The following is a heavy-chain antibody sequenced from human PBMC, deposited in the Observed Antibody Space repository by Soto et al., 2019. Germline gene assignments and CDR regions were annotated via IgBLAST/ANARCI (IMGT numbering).Heavy chain of an antibody. CDR1: GYTFTNFG. CDR3: ARGVIPLDY. CDR2: ISAYNGNT. D-gene: IGHD2-21*01. Sequence: QVQLVQSGAEVKKPGASVKVSCKTSGYTFTNFGLSWVRQAPGQGLEWMGWISAYNGNTNYAQNFQGRVTRTTDTSLSTAYMGLTTLRCDETSVYYCARGVIPLDYCGQGTPVTVSS. V-gene: IGHV1-18*01. J-gene: IGHJ4*02.